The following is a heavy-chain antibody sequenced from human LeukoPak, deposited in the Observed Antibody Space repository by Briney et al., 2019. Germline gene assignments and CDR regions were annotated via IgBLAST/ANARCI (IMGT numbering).Heavy chain of an antibody. CDR3: ARDFGCSSTSCYGDYYYYMDV. V-gene: IGHV4-61*02. CDR2: IYTSGST. CDR1: GDSISSGSYY. Sequence: PSQTLSLTCTVSGDSISSGSYYWSWIRQPAGEGLEWIGRIYTSGSTNYNPSLKSRVTISVDTSKNQFSLKLSSVTAADTAVYYCARDFGCSSTSCYGDYYYYMDVWGKGTTVTVPS. D-gene: IGHD2-2*01. J-gene: IGHJ6*03.